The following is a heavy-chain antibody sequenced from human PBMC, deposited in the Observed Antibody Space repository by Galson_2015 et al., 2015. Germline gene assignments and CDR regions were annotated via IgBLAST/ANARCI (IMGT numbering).Heavy chain of an antibody. CDR2: FYADENRA. CDR1: GITVSGYW. V-gene: IGHV3-74*01. D-gene: IGHD2-8*02. J-gene: IGHJ4*02. Sequence: SLRLSCAASGITVSGYWMHWVRQAPGKGLVWVSRFYADENRADYADSVKGRFTISRDKAKNMVYLQMNSLRAEDTAVYYCAAIKRTGSLYMGLGNWGQGTLVTVSS. CDR3: AAIKRTGSLYMGLGN.